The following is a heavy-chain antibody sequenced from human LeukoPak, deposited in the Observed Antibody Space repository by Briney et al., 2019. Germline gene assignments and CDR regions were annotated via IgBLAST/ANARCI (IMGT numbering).Heavy chain of an antibody. J-gene: IGHJ4*02. CDR1: GYTFTGYY. CDR2: INPNSGGT. CDR3: ARDGSPFYDSSGYYYEVY. D-gene: IGHD3-22*01. V-gene: IGHV1-2*06. Sequence: GASVKVSCKASGYTFTGYYLHWVRQAPGQGLEWMGRINPNSGGTNHAQKFQGRVTMTRDTSISTAYMELSRLRSDDTAMYYCARDGSPFYDSSGYYYEVYWGQGTLVTVSS.